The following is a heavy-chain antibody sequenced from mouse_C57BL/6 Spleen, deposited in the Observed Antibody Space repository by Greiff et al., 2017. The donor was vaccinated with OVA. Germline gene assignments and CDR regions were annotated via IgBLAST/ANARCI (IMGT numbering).Heavy chain of an antibody. CDR3: ARVSYGSSLYYAMDY. J-gene: IGHJ4*01. V-gene: IGHV1-55*01. Sequence: QVQLQQPGAELVKPGASVKMSCKASGYTFTSYWITWVKQRPGQGLEWIGDIFPGSGSTNYNEKFQSKATLTVDPSSSTAYMQLSSLTSEDSAVYYCARVSYGSSLYYAMDYWGQGTSVTVSS. D-gene: IGHD1-1*01. CDR2: IFPGSGST. CDR1: GYTFTSYW.